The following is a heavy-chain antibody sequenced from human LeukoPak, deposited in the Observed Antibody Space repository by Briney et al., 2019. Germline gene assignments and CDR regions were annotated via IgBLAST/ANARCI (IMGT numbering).Heavy chain of an antibody. CDR1: GGSISSSSYY. Sequence: SETLSLTCTVSGGSISSSSYYWGWIRQPPGKGPEYIGSVYYNGCTSYNPSLKSRVTISVNTSKNQFSLKLSSVTAADTAVYSCARVGGYASSTGYYPDHWGQGTLVTVSS. CDR3: ARVGGYASSTGYYPDH. D-gene: IGHD3/OR15-3a*01. J-gene: IGHJ4*02. V-gene: IGHV4-39*01. CDR2: VYYNGCT.